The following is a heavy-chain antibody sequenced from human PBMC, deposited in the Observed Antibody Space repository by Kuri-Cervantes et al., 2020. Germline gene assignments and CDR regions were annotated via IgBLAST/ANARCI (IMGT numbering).Heavy chain of an antibody. CDR3: ARESQEPMVRGVRWGGIDY. CDR1: GAPMNSGDYY. CDR2: IYYSGST. J-gene: IGHJ4*02. Sequence: SETLSLTCTVSGAPMNSGDYYWSWIRQHPGKGLEWIGYIYYSGSTYYNPSLKSRVTISVDTSKNQFSLKLSSVTAADTAVYYCARESQEPMVRGVRWGGIDYWGQGTLVTVSS. V-gene: IGHV4-31*03. D-gene: IGHD3-10*01.